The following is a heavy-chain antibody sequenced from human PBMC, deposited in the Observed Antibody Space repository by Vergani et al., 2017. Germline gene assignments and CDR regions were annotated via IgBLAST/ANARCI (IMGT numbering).Heavy chain of an antibody. D-gene: IGHD3-16*02. V-gene: IGHV3-33*08. CDR3: ARDYAITFGGVIVTNYMDV. CDR2: IWYDGSTK. CDR1: GFTFSRNG. J-gene: IGHJ6*03. Sequence: QVQLVESGGGVVQPGRSLRLYCAASGFTFSRNGMHWVRQAPGKGLEWVAVIWYDGSTKYYADSVKGRFTISRDNYKNTLYLQMNSLRGEETAVYYCARDYAITFGGVIVTNYMDVWGKGTTVTVSS.